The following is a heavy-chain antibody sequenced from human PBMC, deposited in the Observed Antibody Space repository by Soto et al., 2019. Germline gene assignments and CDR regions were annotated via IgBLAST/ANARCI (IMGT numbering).Heavy chain of an antibody. V-gene: IGHV4-59*08. D-gene: IGHD5-18*01. Sequence: SETLCLTCTVSGRSISSYYWRWIRQPPGKGLEWIGYIYYSGSTNYNPSLKSRVTISVDTSKNQFSLKLSSVTAADTAVYYCARRYGDYIDYWGEGTLVTVS. CDR2: IYYSGST. CDR1: GRSISSYY. CDR3: ARRYGDYIDY. J-gene: IGHJ4*02.